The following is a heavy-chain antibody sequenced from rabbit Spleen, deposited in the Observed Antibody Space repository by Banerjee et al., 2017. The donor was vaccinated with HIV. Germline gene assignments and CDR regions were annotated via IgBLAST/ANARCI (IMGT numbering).Heavy chain of an antibody. V-gene: IGHV1S7*01. CDR1: GFTISNNY. CDR3: VREPTSGSGYYKSGYFDL. D-gene: IGHD1-1*01. Sequence: QLVESRGGLVTPGGSLKLSCKASGFTISNNYWMNWVRQAPGKGLEWIGYIDPIFGTTSYASWVNGRFTISSDNAQNTLYLQLNSLTAADTATYFCVREPTSGSGYYKSGYFDLWGPGTLVTV. J-gene: IGHJ4*01. CDR2: IDPIFGTT.